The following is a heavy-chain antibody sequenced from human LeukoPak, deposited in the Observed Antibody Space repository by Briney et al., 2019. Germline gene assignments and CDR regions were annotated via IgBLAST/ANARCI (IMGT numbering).Heavy chain of an antibody. Sequence: SVKVSCKASGYTFTGYYMHWVRQAPGQGLEWMGGIIPIFGTANYAQKFQGRVTITADESTSTAYMELSSLRSEDTAVYYCARELTYGYGNPYYMDVWGRGTTVTISS. CDR3: ARELTYGYGNPYYMDV. CDR1: GYTFTGYY. D-gene: IGHD5-12*01. V-gene: IGHV1-69*13. CDR2: IIPIFGTA. J-gene: IGHJ6*03.